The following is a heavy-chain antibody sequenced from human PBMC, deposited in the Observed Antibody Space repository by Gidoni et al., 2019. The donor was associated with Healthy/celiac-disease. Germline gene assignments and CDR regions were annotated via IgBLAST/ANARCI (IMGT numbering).Heavy chain of an antibody. V-gene: IGHV2-70*15. Sequence: QVTLRESGPALVKPTQTLTLTCTFSGFSLSTSGMCVSWIRPPPGKALEWLARIDWDDDKYYSTSLKTRLTISKNTSKNQVVLTMTNMDPVDTATYYCARSEYSSSWYLFDYWGQRTLVTVSS. CDR1: GFSLSTSGMC. CDR3: ARSEYSSSWYLFDY. J-gene: IGHJ4*02. D-gene: IGHD6-13*01. CDR2: IDWDDDK.